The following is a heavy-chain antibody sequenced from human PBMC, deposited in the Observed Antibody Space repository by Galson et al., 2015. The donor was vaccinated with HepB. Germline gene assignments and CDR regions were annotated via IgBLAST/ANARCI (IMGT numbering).Heavy chain of an antibody. V-gene: IGHV1-58*01. CDR3: AAGLRFLEWLGNLSMDV. CDR2: IVVGSGNT. Sequence: SVKVSCKASGFTFTSSAVQWVRQARGQRLEWIGWIVVGSGNTNYAQKFQERVTITRDMSTSTAYMELSSLRSEDTAVYYCAAGLRFLEWLGNLSMDVWGQGTTVTVSS. CDR1: GFTFTSSA. D-gene: IGHD3-3*01. J-gene: IGHJ6*02.